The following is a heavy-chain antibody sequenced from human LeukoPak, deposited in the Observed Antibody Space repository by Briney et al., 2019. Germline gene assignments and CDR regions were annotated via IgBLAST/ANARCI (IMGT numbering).Heavy chain of an antibody. J-gene: IGHJ4*02. CDR2: ISGSGGST. V-gene: IGHV3-23*01. D-gene: IGHD2-2*01. Sequence: GGSLRLSCAASGFTFSSYAMSWVRQAPGKGLEWVSAISGSGGSTYYADSVKGRFTIPRDNSKNTLYLQMNSLRAEDTAVYYCAMVPAAMGSGVYWGQGTLVTVSS. CDR1: GFTFSSYA. CDR3: AMVPAAMGSGVY.